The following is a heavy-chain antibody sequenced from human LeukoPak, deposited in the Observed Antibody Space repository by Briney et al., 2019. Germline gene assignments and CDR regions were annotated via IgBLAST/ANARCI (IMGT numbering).Heavy chain of an antibody. CDR1: GFTFSSYW. CDR3: AKAGLFDY. Sequence: AGGSLRLSCAAAGFTFSSYWMSWVRQAPGKGLEWVAVISYDGSNKYYADSVKGRFTISRDNSKNTLYLQMNSLRAEDMAVYYCAKAGLFDYWGQGTLVTVSS. V-gene: IGHV3-30*18. CDR2: ISYDGSNK. J-gene: IGHJ4*02.